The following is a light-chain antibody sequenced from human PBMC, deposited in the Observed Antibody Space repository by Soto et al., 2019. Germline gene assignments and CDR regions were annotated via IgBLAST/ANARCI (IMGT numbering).Light chain of an antibody. J-gene: IGLJ3*02. Sequence: NFMLTQPHSVSESPGKTVTISCTRSSGNIASNYVQWYQQRPGSAPTTVIYEDNLRPSGVPDRFSGSIDRSSNSASLTISGLKTKDEADYFCQSYGSGIQGVFGGGTKLTVL. CDR1: SGNIASNY. CDR2: EDN. CDR3: QSYGSGIQGV. V-gene: IGLV6-57*04.